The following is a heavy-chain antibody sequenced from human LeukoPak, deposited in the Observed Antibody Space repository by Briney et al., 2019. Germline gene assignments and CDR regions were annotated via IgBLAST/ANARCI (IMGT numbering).Heavy chain of an antibody. D-gene: IGHD2-21*02. Sequence: GGSLRLSCAASGFTFSSYSTSWVRPAPGKGLEWVSLISGPAGRTYYADSVKGRFTISRDNSKNTLDLQVSSLRAEDTAVYYCAKEPRHCGSDCFSLLDSWGQGNLVTVSS. V-gene: IGHV3-23*01. J-gene: IGHJ4*02. CDR2: ISGPAGRT. CDR1: GFTFSSYS. CDR3: AKEPRHCGSDCFSLLDS.